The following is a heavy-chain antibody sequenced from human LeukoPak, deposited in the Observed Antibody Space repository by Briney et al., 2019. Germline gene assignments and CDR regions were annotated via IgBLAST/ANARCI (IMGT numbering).Heavy chain of an antibody. J-gene: IGHJ4*02. V-gene: IGHV4-4*02. CDR3: ASGSGYYGSGRDFDY. D-gene: IGHD3-10*01. Sequence: SGTLSLTCAVSGGSISSSNWWSWVRQPPGKGLEWIGEIYHSGSTNYNPSLKSRVTISVDKSKNQFSLKLSSVTAADTAVYYCASGSGYYGSGRDFDYWGQGTLVTVSS. CDR1: GGSISSSNW. CDR2: IYHSGST.